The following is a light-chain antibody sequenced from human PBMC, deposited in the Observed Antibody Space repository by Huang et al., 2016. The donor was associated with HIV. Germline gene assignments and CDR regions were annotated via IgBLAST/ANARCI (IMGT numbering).Light chain of an antibody. CDR2: WAS. J-gene: IGKJ4*01. CDR1: QNVFYNNKNY. CDR3: QQYYKTSLT. Sequence: DIVMTQSPDSLTVSLGERATINCKSSQNVFYNNKNYLAWYQQKPRQPPKLLIYWASARESVVPDRFNGSGSGTDFTFTISSLQAEDVAVYYCQQYYKTSLTFGGGTKVEIK. V-gene: IGKV4-1*01.